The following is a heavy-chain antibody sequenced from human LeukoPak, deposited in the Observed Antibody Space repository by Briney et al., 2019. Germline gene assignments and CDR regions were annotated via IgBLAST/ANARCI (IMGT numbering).Heavy chain of an antibody. J-gene: IGHJ3*01. CDR3: ARHGNWAFDF. CDR2: INEVGSDK. V-gene: IGHV3-7*04. CDR1: GFTFSSSW. D-gene: IGHD1-1*01. Sequence: HPGGSLRLSCAASGFTFSSSWMSWVRQAPGEGLEWVATINEVGSDKQYMDSVKGRLSISRDNPKNSLYLQMNSPRAEDTAVYFCARHGNWAFDFWGQGTMVTVSS.